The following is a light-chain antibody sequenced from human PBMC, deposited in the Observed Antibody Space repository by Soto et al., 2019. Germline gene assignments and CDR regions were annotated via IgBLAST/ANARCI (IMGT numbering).Light chain of an antibody. CDR1: QSVSSN. CDR3: QQRSNWIT. Sequence: EIVLTQSPGTLSLSPGERATLSCRASQSVSSNLAWYQQKPGQAPRLLIYGASTRATGIPARFSGSGSGTDFTLTISSLEPEDFAVYYCQQRSNWITFGQGTRLEI. J-gene: IGKJ5*01. V-gene: IGKV3-11*01. CDR2: GAS.